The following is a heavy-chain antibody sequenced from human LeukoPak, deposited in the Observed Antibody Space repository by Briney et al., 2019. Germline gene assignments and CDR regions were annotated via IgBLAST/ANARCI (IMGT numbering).Heavy chain of an antibody. V-gene: IGHV3-21*04. D-gene: IGHD4-23*01. Sequence: KLGGSLRLSCAASGFTFSSYSMNWVRQAPGKGLEWVSSISSSSSYIYYADSVKGRLTISRDNAKNSLYLQMNSLRAEDTALYYCARDRNGGNTYYFDYWGQGTLVTVSS. J-gene: IGHJ4*02. CDR1: GFTFSSYS. CDR3: ARDRNGGNTYYFDY. CDR2: ISSSSSYI.